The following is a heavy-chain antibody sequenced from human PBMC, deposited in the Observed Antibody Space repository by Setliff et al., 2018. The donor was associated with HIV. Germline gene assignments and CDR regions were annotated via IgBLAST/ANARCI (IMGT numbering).Heavy chain of an antibody. CDR2: IYPGDSDV. CDR1: GYSFTSYW. Sequence: PGESLKISCKGSGYSFTSYWIGWVRQMPGKGLEWMGIIYPGDSDVRYSPSFQGQVTISADKSINTAYLQWSSLKASDTAMYYCARHWPVDTAIPHYMDVWGKGTTVTVSS. CDR3: ARHWPVDTAIPHYMDV. D-gene: IGHD5-18*01. V-gene: IGHV5-51*01. J-gene: IGHJ6*03.